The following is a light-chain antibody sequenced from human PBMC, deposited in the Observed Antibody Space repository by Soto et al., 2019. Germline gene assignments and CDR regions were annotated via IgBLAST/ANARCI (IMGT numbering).Light chain of an antibody. CDR3: QQLNGYPDT. V-gene: IGKV1-9*01. CDR1: QGIDTS. Sequence: IMLNMSPSSLPAAVSDIVTITFLASQGIDTSLAWYQHKPGKAPKLLIYAASNFQSGVPSRFSGSGSGTHFTLTISSLQPEDFATYYCQQLNGYPDTFGQGTRLEIK. J-gene: IGKJ5*01. CDR2: AAS.